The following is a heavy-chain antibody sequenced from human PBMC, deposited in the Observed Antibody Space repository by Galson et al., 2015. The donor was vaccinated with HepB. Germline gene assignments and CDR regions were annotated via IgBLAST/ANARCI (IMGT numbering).Heavy chain of an antibody. D-gene: IGHD2-2*01. CDR1: GFTFSSYG. J-gene: IGHJ6*02. CDR3: AKERYCSSTSRYASFRSGMDV. CDR2: ISYDGSNK. Sequence: SLRLSCAASGFTFSSYGMHWVRQAPGKGLEWVAVISYDGSNKYYADSVKGRFTISRDNSKNTLYLQMNSLRAEDTAVYYCAKERYCSSTSRYASFRSGMDVWGQGTTVTVSS. V-gene: IGHV3-30*18.